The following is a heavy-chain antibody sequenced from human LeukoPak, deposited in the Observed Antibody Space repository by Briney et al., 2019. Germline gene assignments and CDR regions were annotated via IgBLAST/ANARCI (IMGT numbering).Heavy chain of an antibody. Sequence: PSETLSLTCTVSGYSISSGYYWGWIRQPPGKGLEWIGSIYHSGSTYYNPSLKSRVTISVDTSKNQFSLKLSSVTAADTAVYYCARETPSGAFDIWGQGTMVTVSS. D-gene: IGHD6-6*01. CDR2: IYHSGST. J-gene: IGHJ3*02. CDR1: GYSISSGYY. V-gene: IGHV4-38-2*02. CDR3: ARETPSGAFDI.